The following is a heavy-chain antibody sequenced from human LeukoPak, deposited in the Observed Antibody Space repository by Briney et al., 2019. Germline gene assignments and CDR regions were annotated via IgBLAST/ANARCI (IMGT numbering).Heavy chain of an antibody. Sequence: GESLKISCKGSGYSFTSYWIGWVRQMPGKGLEWMGIIYPGDSDTRYSPSFQGQVTISADKSISTAYLQWSSLKASDTAMYYCARQRDYYDSSGQLEIGFDYWGQGTLVTVSS. CDR3: ARQRDYYDSSGQLEIGFDY. V-gene: IGHV5-51*01. CDR1: GYSFTSYW. D-gene: IGHD3-22*01. CDR2: IYPGDSDT. J-gene: IGHJ4*02.